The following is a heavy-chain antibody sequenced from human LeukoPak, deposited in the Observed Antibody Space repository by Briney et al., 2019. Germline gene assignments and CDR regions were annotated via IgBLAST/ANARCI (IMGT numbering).Heavy chain of an antibody. CDR1: GYTFSNHW. Sequence: GESLKISCQVSGYTFSNHWIGWVRQMPGKGPEWMGIIYPGDSDTRYSPSFQGQVTISADKSSSTVYLQWNSLKASDTAIYFCARQWELLSEIDYWGQGTLVTISS. J-gene: IGHJ4*02. CDR3: ARQWELLSEIDY. CDR2: IYPGDSDT. V-gene: IGHV5-51*01. D-gene: IGHD1-26*01.